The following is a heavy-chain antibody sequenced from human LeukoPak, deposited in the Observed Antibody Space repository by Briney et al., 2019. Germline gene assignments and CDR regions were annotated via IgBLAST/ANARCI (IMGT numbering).Heavy chain of an antibody. Sequence: PSETLSLTCTVSGYSISSGYYWGWIRQPPGKGLEWIGSIYHSGSTYYNPSLKSRVTISVDTSKNQFSLKLRSVTAADTAVYFCARFPYFEGFDYWGQGTQVIVSS. CDR2: IYHSGST. V-gene: IGHV4-38-2*02. CDR3: ARFPYFEGFDY. J-gene: IGHJ4*02. CDR1: GYSISSGYY. D-gene: IGHD3-9*01.